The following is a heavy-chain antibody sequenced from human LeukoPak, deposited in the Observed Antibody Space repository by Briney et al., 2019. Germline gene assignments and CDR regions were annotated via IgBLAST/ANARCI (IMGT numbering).Heavy chain of an antibody. J-gene: IGHJ4*02. CDR1: GFTFNNYG. D-gene: IGHD2-15*01. Sequence: PGGSLRLSCAASGFTFNNYGMSWVRQAPGKGLEWVANINQGGNTVNYVDSVKGRVSISRDNANNALFLQMHSLRFEDTAIYYCATTFPYCGDGTCKLGGQGAQVTVSS. V-gene: IGHV3-7*01. CDR3: ATTFPYCGDGTCKL. CDR2: INQGGNTV.